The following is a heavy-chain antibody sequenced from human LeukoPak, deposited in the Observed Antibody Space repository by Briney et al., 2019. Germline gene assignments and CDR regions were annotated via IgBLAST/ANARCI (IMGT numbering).Heavy chain of an antibody. D-gene: IGHD3-22*01. V-gene: IGHV1-46*01. CDR2: INLYGGGS. CDR3: ARVKPNYYDSSAYGKFDI. J-gene: IGHJ3*02. Sequence: ASVSVSCKGSGYTFTSNYMHWVRQPPGQGLERMGIINLYGGGSTYAQKFRGRVTMTRDTSTSTVYMELSRLRSEDTAVYYCARVKPNYYDSSAYGKFDIWGQGTMVMVS. CDR1: GYTFTSNY.